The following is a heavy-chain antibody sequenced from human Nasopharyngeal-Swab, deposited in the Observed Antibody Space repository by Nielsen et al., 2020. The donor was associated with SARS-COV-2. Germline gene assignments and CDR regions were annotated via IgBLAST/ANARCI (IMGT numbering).Heavy chain of an antibody. Sequence: SETLSLTCTFSGCSISSGGYYWIWIRQHPGKGLEWIGYIYYIGSTYYNPSLKSRVTISVDTSKNQFSLKLSSVTAAETAVYYCARDYGGNSNYFDYWGQGTLVTVSS. CDR2: IYYIGST. D-gene: IGHD4-23*01. V-gene: IGHV4-31*03. CDR3: ARDYGGNSNYFDY. CDR1: GCSISSGGYY. J-gene: IGHJ4*02.